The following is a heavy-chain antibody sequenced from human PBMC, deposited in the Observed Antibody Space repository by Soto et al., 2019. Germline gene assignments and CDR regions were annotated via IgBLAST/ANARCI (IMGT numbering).Heavy chain of an antibody. V-gene: IGHV4-4*02. J-gene: IGHJ3*02. Sequence: ETLSPTFAVSGGSLSSSNRWRWVRQPPGKGVEWIGEIYHSGSTNYNPSLKSRVTISVDKSKNQFYLKLSSVTAADTAVYYCARDRAHDAFDIWGQGTMVTVSS. CDR3: ARDRAHDAFDI. CDR1: GGSLSSSNR. CDR2: IYHSGST. D-gene: IGHD3-10*01.